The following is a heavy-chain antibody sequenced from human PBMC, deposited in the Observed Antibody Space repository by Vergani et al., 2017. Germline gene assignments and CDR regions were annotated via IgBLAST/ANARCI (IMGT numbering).Heavy chain of an antibody. V-gene: IGHV4-61*02. CDR1: GGSISSASYY. CDR2: IYTSGST. Sequence: QVQLQELGPGLVKPSQTLSLTCTVSGGSISSASYYWSWIRQPAGKGLEWIGRIYTSGSTNYNPSLKSRVTISVDTSKNQFSLKLSSVTAADTAVYYCARDSGSYQRSFDYWGQGTLVTVSS. CDR3: ARDSGSYQRSFDY. J-gene: IGHJ4*02. D-gene: IGHD1-26*01.